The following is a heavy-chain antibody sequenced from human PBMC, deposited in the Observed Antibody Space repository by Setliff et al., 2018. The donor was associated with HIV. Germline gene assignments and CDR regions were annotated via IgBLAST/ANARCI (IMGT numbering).Heavy chain of an antibody. CDR2: LSAHDGKK. CDR3: ARGRLEYCGGDCYYYYMDF. V-gene: IGHV1-18*01. CDR1: GYTFTTFC. D-gene: IGHD2-21*01. Sequence: ASVKVSCKASGYTFTTFCISWLRQAPGQEPEWMGSLSAHDGKKNYGQKFHGRLSMSTDTSASTAYMELRSLRPGDTAIYYCARGRLEYCGGDCYYYYMDFWGKGTTVTVS. J-gene: IGHJ6*03.